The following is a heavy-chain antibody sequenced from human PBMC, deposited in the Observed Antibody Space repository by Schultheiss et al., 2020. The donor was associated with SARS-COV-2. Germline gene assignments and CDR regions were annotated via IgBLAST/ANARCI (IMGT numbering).Heavy chain of an antibody. CDR3: ARGGNYSPSLDY. J-gene: IGHJ4*02. CDR2: ISGSGGST. V-gene: IGHV3-23*01. D-gene: IGHD1-7*01. CDR1: GFTFSSYA. Sequence: GGSLRLSCAASGFTFSSYAMSWVRQAPGKGLEWVSAISGSGGSTYYADSVKGRFTISRDNSKNTLYLQMNSLRAEDTAVYYCARGGNYSPSLDYWGQGTLVTVSS.